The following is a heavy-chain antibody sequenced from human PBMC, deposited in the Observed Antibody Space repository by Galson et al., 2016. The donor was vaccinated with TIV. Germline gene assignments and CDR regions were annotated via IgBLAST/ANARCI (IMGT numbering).Heavy chain of an antibody. D-gene: IGHD4-17*01. J-gene: IGHJ4*02. CDR1: GYSFSTYD. Sequence: SVKVSCKASGYSFSTYDINWVRQAPGQGLEWMGWMNPNSGNTGYSQKFRGRVTMTRNTSERIAYMEPSSLTSEDTAVYYCARSGDYGDYWGQGTLVTVSS. CDR3: ARSGDYGDY. CDR2: MNPNSGNT. V-gene: IGHV1-8*01.